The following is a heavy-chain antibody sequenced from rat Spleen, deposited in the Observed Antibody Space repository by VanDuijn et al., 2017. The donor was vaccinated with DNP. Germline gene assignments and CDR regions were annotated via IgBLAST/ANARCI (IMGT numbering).Heavy chain of an antibody. CDR1: GFSISNYN. V-gene: IGHV5S23*01. CDR2: ITTGGGYT. J-gene: IGHJ2*01. Sequence: EVQLVESGGGLVQPGRSLRLSCAASGFSISNYNMAWVRQAPKKGLEWVATITTGGGYTYYRDSVKGRFTISRDNAKSTLYLQMDSLRSEETATYYCARRDTFYYFDYWGQGVMVTVSS. D-gene: IGHD2-2*01. CDR3: ARRDTFYYFDY.